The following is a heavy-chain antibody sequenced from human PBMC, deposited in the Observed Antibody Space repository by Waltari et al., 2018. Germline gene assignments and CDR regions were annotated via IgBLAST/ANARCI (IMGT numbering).Heavy chain of an antibody. CDR3: VRGRGWIFDY. CDR1: GFAFSNCW. J-gene: IGHJ4*02. CDR2: IKQDGSEK. Sequence: EVQLVESGGGLVQPGGSLRLSGEGSGFAFSNCWMSWVRQTPGKGLEWVAIIKQDGSEKHYMDSVKGRFTISRDNAKNSLYLQLNSLRADDTAVYYCVRGRGWIFDYWGQGTLVTVSS. V-gene: IGHV3-7*01. D-gene: IGHD5-12*01.